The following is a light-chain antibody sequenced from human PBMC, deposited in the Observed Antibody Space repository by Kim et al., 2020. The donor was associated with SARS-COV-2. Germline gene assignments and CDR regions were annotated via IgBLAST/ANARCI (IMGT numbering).Light chain of an antibody. J-gene: IGLJ1*01. V-gene: IGLV1-40*01. CDR3: QSYDSSLSGYV. Sequence: QRVTISCTGCSSNIGAGYDVNWYQQLPGTAPKLLIFGNNHRPSGVPDRFSGSKSGTSASLAITGLQAADEADFYCQSYDSSLSGYVFGTGTKVTVL. CDR2: GNN. CDR1: SSNIGAGYD.